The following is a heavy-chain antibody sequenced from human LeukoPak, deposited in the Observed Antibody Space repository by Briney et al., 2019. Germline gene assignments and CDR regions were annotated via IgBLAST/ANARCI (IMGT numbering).Heavy chain of an antibody. CDR1: GFTFSNAW. Sequence: GGSLRLSWAASGFTFSNAWMSWVRQAPGKGLEWVGRIKSKTDGGTTDYAAPVKGRFTISRDDSKNTLYLQMNSLKTEDTAVYYCTTEVAGRLYYFDYWGQGTLVTVSS. D-gene: IGHD6-19*01. V-gene: IGHV3-15*01. CDR3: TTEVAGRLYYFDY. J-gene: IGHJ4*02. CDR2: IKSKTDGGTT.